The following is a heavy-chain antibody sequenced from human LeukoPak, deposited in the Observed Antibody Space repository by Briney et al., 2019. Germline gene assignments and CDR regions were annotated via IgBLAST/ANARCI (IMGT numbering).Heavy chain of an antibody. D-gene: IGHD5-12*01. CDR2: ISSSSIYI. V-gene: IGHV3-21*01. Sequence: PGGSLRLSCAASGFTFSSYSMNWVRQAPGKGLEWVSSISSSSIYIYYADSVKGRFTISRDNAKYSLYLQMNSLRAEDTAVYYCARDNGGYDYYYYYGMDVWGQGTAVTVSS. CDR1: GFTFSSYS. J-gene: IGHJ6*02. CDR3: ARDNGGYDYYYYYGMDV.